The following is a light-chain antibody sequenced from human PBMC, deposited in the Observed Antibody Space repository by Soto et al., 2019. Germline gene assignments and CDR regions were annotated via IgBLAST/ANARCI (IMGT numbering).Light chain of an antibody. J-gene: IGLJ2*01. CDR1: SSDLGSYDY. CDR3: SSYTHSSTL. V-gene: IGLV2-14*03. Sequence: QSVLTQPASVSGSPGQSITISCTGTSSDLGSYDYVSWYQHHPGKGPKLMIYDVTNRPSGVSNRFSGSKSGNTASLTISGLQAEDEADYYGSSYTHSSTLFGGGTKLTVL. CDR2: DVT.